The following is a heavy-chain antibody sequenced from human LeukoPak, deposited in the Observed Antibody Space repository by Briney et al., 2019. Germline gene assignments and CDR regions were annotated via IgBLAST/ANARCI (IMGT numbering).Heavy chain of an antibody. D-gene: IGHD2-2*01. Sequence: PGGSLRLSCAASGFTVSSNYMSWVRQAPEKGLEWVSVIYSGGSTYYADSVKGRFTISRDNSKNTLYLQMNSLRAEDTAVYYCAREALGYCSSTSCPEYYFDYWGQGTLVTVSS. CDR3: AREALGYCSSTSCPEYYFDY. CDR2: IYSGGST. V-gene: IGHV3-66*01. J-gene: IGHJ4*02. CDR1: GFTVSSNY.